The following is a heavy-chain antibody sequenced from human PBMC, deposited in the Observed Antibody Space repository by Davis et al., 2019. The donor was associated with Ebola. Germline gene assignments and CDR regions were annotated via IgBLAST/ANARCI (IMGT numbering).Heavy chain of an antibody. J-gene: IGHJ4*01. D-gene: IGHD5-12*01. CDR2: ISSGGATI. CDR3: TKDSQEATIGAAFDV. V-gene: IGHV3-48*03. Sequence: PGGSLRLSCAASEFLFSNYEMNWVRQAPGKGLEWVSYISSGGATIKYADSVKGRFTISRDNSKNTLYLHLSSLRAEDAAVYYCTKDSQEATIGAAFDVWGQGTLVTVSS. CDR1: EFLFSNYE.